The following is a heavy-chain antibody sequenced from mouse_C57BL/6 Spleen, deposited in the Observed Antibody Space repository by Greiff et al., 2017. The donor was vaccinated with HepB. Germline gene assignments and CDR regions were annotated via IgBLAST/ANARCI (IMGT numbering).Heavy chain of an antibody. D-gene: IGHD2-3*01. CDR3: ASAGNDGYLDYYGMDY. CDR2: IDPYSGGT. CDR1: GYTFTSYW. J-gene: IGHJ4*01. Sequence: QVQLQQPGAELVKPGASVKLSCKASGYTFTSYWMHWVKQRPGRGLEWIGRIDPYSGGTKYNEKFKSKATLTVDKPSSTAYMQLSSLTSEDSAVYYGASAGNDGYLDYYGMDYWGQGTAVTVSA. V-gene: IGHV1-72*01.